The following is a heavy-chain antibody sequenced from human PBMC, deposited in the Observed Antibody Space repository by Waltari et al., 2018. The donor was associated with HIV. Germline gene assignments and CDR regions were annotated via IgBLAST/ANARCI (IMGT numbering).Heavy chain of an antibody. Sequence: QVQLQESGPGLVKPSETLSLTCTVSGDSISSYYWSWIRQPAGKGLEWIGRISSAGSTNYNPSLKSRVTMSVDTSKNQFSLRLSSVTAADTAVYYCARVTDPRYSYFDPWGQGTLVTVSS. CDR1: GDSISSYY. V-gene: IGHV4-4*07. CDR3: ARVTDPRYSYFDP. J-gene: IGHJ5*02. D-gene: IGHD5-18*01. CDR2: ISSAGST.